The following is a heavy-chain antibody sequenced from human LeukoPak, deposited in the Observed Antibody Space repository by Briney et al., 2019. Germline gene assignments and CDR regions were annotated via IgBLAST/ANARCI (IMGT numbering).Heavy chain of an antibody. CDR3: ARVLRYFGWSNPYYGMDV. CDR2: IYYSGST. J-gene: IGHJ6*02. D-gene: IGHD3-9*01. V-gene: IGHV4-59*01. Sequence: ASETLSLTCTVSGGSISSYYWSWIRQPPGKGLEWIGYIYYSGSTNYNPSLKSRVTISVDTSKNQFSLKLSSVTAADTAVYYCARVLRYFGWSNPYYGMDVWGQGTTVTVSS. CDR1: GGSISSYY.